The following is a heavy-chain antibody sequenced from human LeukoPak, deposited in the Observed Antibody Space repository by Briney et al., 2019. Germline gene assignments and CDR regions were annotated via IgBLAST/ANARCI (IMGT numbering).Heavy chain of an antibody. CDR3: ATGTVSSSWLGIFDF. J-gene: IGHJ4*02. Sequence: ASVKVSCKVSGYTLTELSMHWVRQAPGKGLKWLGRFDPEDGETLSAQRFQGRLTMTEDTSADTAYMELSSLTSDDTALYYCATGTVSSSWLGIFDFWGQGTLVTVSS. CDR2: FDPEDGET. CDR1: GYTLTELS. D-gene: IGHD6-13*01. V-gene: IGHV1-24*01.